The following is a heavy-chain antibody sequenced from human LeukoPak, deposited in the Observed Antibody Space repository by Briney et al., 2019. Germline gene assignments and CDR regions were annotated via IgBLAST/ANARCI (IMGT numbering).Heavy chain of an antibody. V-gene: IGHV3-23*01. CDR2: ISASSGST. Sequence: TGGSLRLSCAASGFTFSTYGMSWVRRAPGKGLQWVSAISASSGSTYYADSVKGRFTISRDNSKNTLYLQMNSLRAEDTAVYCCAKDGWDFEVGATDYWGQGTLVTVSS. CDR3: AKDGWDFEVGATDY. D-gene: IGHD1-26*01. J-gene: IGHJ4*02. CDR1: GFTFSTYG.